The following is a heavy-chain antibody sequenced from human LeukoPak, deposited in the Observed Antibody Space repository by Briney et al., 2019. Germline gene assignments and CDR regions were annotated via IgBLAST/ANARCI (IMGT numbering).Heavy chain of an antibody. CDR1: GGSISSSSYY. D-gene: IGHD4-17*01. CDR3: ARPGPHGATSY. Sequence: PSETLSLTCTVSGGSISSSSYYWGWIRQPPGKGLEWIGEINHSGSTNYNPSLKSRVTISVDTSKNQFSLKLSSVTAADTAVYYCARPGPHGATSYWGQGTLVTVSS. J-gene: IGHJ4*02. CDR2: INHSGST. V-gene: IGHV4-39*07.